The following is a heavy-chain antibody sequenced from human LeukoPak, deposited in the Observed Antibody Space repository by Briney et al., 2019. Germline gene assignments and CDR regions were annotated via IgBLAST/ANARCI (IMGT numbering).Heavy chain of an antibody. CDR3: AKDRRAGSYDY. V-gene: IGHV3-30*04. Sequence: GGSLRLSCAASGFTFSSYAMHWVRQAPGKGLEWVAIISYDGTNKYYADSVKGRFTISRDNSKNTLYLQMNSLRAEDTAVYYCAKDRRAGSYDYWGQGTLVTVSS. CDR1: GFTFSSYA. D-gene: IGHD3-10*01. CDR2: ISYDGTNK. J-gene: IGHJ4*02.